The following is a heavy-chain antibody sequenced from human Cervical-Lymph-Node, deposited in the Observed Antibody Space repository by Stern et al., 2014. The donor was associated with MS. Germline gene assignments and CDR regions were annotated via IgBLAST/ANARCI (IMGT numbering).Heavy chain of an antibody. Sequence: VQLVESWGGVVQPGRSLRLSCAASGFTFSSYGMHWVRQAPGKGLEWVAVISYDGSNKYYADSVKGRFTISRDNSKNTLYLQMNSLRAEDTAVYYCAKDLPYYYGSGFLWGQGTLVTVSS. D-gene: IGHD3-10*01. CDR2: ISYDGSNK. CDR3: AKDLPYYYGSGFL. J-gene: IGHJ1*01. CDR1: GFTFSSYG. V-gene: IGHV3-30*18.